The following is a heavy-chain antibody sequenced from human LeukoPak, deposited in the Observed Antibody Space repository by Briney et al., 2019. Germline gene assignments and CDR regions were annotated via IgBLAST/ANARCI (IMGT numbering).Heavy chain of an antibody. D-gene: IGHD3-22*01. CDR3: ARRYYYDSSGYSDY. CDR2: IYPGDSDT. J-gene: IGHJ4*02. CDR1: GYSFTSYW. V-gene: IGHV5-51*01. Sequence: GESLQISCKASGYSFTSYWIGWVRQMPGKGLEWMGSIYPGDSDTRYSPSFQGQVTISAHKSISTAYLQWSSLKASDTAMYYCARRYYYDSSGYSDYWGQGTLVTASS.